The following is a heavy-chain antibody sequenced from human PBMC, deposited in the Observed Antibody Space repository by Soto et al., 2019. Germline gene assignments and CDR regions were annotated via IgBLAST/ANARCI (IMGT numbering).Heavy chain of an antibody. Sequence: GGSLRLSCAASGFTFSSYGMHWVRQAPGKGLEWVSAISGSGGSTYYADSVKGRFTISRDNSKNTLYLQMNSLRAEDTAVYYCAKDLYYYGSGSYSDYWGQGTLVTVSS. CDR1: GFTFSSYG. D-gene: IGHD3-10*01. CDR3: AKDLYYYGSGSYSDY. J-gene: IGHJ4*02. CDR2: ISGSGGST. V-gene: IGHV3-23*01.